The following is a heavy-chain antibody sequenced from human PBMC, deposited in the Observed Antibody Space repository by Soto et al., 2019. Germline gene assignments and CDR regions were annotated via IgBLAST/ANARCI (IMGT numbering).Heavy chain of an antibody. D-gene: IGHD6-13*01. J-gene: IGHJ4*02. V-gene: IGHV3-48*03. CDR3: ARSAAGKEDY. CDR1: GFTFSSYE. Sequence: GGSLRLSCAASGFTFSSYEMNWVRQAPGKGLEWVSYISSSGSTIYYADSVRGRSTISRDNAKNSLYLQMNSLRAEDTAVYYCARSAAGKEDYWGQGTLVTVSS. CDR2: ISSSGSTI.